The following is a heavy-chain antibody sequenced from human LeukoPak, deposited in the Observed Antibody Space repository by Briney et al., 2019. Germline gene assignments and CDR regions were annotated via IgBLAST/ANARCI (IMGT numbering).Heavy chain of an antibody. J-gene: IGHJ5*02. V-gene: IGHV4-39*07. CDR1: GGSISSSGYY. CDR3: ARTYTLDHHSSSSLTNWFDP. Sequence: PSETLSLTCTVSGGSISSSGYYWSWIRQPPGKGLEWIGEINHSGSTNYNPSLKSRVTISVDTSKNQFSLKLSSVTAADTAVYYCARTYTLDHHSSSSLTNWFDPWGQGTLVTVSS. D-gene: IGHD6-6*01. CDR2: INHSGST.